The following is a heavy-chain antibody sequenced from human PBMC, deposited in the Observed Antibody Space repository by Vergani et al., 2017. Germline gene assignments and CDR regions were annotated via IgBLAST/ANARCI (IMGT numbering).Heavy chain of an antibody. V-gene: IGHV3-21*01. CDR2: ISSSSSYI. J-gene: IGHJ6*02. CDR1: GFTFSSYS. CDR3: ARLITGTTVGNYYYYSGMDV. Sequence: VQLVESGGGLVKPGGSLRLSCAASGFTFSSYSMNWVRQAPGKGLEWVSSISSSSSYIYYADSVKGRFTISRDNAKNSLYLQMNSLRAEDTAVYYCARLITGTTVGNYYYYSGMDVWSQGTTVTVSS. D-gene: IGHD1-7*01.